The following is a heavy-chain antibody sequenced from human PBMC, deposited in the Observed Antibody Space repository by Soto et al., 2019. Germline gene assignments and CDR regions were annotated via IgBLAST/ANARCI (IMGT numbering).Heavy chain of an antibody. CDR2: IYYSGST. V-gene: IGHV4-39*01. CDR1: GGSISSSSYY. J-gene: IGHJ5*02. CDR3: ARHEHYYDSSGYQRYNWFDP. D-gene: IGHD3-22*01. Sequence: KPSETLSLTCTVSGGSISSSSYYWGWIRHPPGKGLEWIGSIYYSGSTYYNPSLKSRVTISVDTSKNQFSLKLSSVTAADTAVYYCARHEHYYDSSGYQRYNWFDPWGQGTLVTVSS.